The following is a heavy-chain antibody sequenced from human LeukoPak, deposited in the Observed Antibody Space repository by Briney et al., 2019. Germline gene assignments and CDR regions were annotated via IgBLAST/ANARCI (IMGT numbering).Heavy chain of an antibody. Sequence: GASVKVSCKASGGTFSSYAISWVRQAPGQGLEWMGGIIPIFGTANYAQKFQGRVTITADESTSTAYMELSSLRSEDTAVYYCVIGLTTYYYYYGMDVWGQGTTVTVSS. CDR1: GGTFSSYA. V-gene: IGHV1-69*13. D-gene: IGHD3-16*02. CDR2: IIPIFGTA. CDR3: VIGLTTYYYYYGMDV. J-gene: IGHJ6*02.